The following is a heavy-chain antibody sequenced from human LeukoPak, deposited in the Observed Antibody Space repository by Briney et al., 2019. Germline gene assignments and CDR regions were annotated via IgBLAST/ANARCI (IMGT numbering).Heavy chain of an antibody. Sequence: GRSLRLSCAASGFTFSSYAMHWVRQAPGKGLEWVAVISYDGSNKYYADSVKGRFTISRDNSKNTLYLQMNSLRAEDTAVYYCARDRLTTPHYYYGMDVWGQGTTVTVSS. V-gene: IGHV3-30*04. D-gene: IGHD4-17*01. CDR2: ISYDGSNK. J-gene: IGHJ6*02. CDR1: GFTFSSYA. CDR3: ARDRLTTPHYYYGMDV.